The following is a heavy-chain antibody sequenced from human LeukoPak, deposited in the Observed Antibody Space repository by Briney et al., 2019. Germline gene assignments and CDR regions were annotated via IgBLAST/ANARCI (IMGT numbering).Heavy chain of an antibody. CDR3: ARQHRMTTVTPILSTFGYYYYMDV. Sequence: GGSLRLSCAASGFTFSSYSMNWVRQAPGKGLEWVSYISSSSSTIYYADSVKGRFTISRDNAKNSLYLQMNSLRAEDTAVYYCARQHRMTTVTPILSTFGYYYYMDVWGKGTTVTVSS. D-gene: IGHD4-11*01. V-gene: IGHV3-48*04. CDR2: ISSSSSTI. J-gene: IGHJ6*03. CDR1: GFTFSSYS.